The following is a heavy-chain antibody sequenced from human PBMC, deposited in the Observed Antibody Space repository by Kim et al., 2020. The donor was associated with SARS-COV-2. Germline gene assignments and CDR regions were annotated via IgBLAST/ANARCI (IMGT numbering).Heavy chain of an antibody. D-gene: IGHD4-4*01. V-gene: IGHV3-49*02. J-gene: IGHJ3*01. Sequence: TQYAASMKGRFSISADDSKVIAYLHMSSLQTDDTAVYYCTRHDYMRFGVWGQGTMVTVSS. CDR2: T. CDR3: TRHDYMRFGV.